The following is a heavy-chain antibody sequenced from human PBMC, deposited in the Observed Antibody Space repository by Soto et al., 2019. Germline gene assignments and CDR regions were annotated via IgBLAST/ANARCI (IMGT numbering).Heavy chain of an antibody. CDR1: GFTFSSYS. CDR2: ISSSSSYI. J-gene: IGHJ5*02. D-gene: IGHD3-3*01. CDR3: AREYPTGDFWSGYYTGTDYNWFDP. V-gene: IGHV3-21*01. Sequence: GGSLSLSCAASGFTFSSYSMNWVRQAPGKGLEWVSSISSSSSYIYYADSVKGRFTISRDNAKNSLYLQMNSLRAEDTAVYYCAREYPTGDFWSGYYTGTDYNWFDPWGQGTLVTVSS.